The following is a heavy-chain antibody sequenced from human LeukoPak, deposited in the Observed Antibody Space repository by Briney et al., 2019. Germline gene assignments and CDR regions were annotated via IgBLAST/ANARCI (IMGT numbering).Heavy chain of an antibody. CDR2: IYYNGNT. V-gene: IGHV4-59*08. D-gene: IGHD4-17*01. CDR3: ARGGSIFGDYLSDY. CDR1: GGSISSYY. J-gene: IGHJ4*02. Sequence: SETLSLTCTVSGGSISSYYWSWIRQPPGKGLEWIGYIYYNGNTNYNPSLKSRVTISVDTSKNQFSLKLSSVTAADTAVYYCARGGSIFGDYLSDYWGQGTLVTVSS.